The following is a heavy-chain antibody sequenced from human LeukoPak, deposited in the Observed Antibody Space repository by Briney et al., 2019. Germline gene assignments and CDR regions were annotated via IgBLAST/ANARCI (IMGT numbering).Heavy chain of an antibody. J-gene: IGHJ4*02. Sequence: GGSLRLSCAASDFSFRSYWMSWVRQSPGRGLEWVANMKVDGSERYYVDSVKGRFTISRDNAKNSLYLQMSSLRAEDTAVYYCARRGNYYYSFDSWGQGALVTVSS. CDR1: DFSFRSYW. CDR2: MKVDGSER. V-gene: IGHV3-7*01. D-gene: IGHD1-26*01. CDR3: ARRGNYYYSFDS.